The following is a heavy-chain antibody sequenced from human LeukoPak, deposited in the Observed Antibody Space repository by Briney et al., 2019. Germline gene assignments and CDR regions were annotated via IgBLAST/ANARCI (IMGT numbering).Heavy chain of an antibody. CDR1: DFSFRSHW. D-gene: IGHD3-9*01. J-gene: IGHJ4*02. CDR2: IIGDGNSI. V-gene: IGHV3-74*01. Sequence: SGGSLRLSCATSDFSFRSHWMRWVRQAPGKGLVWVSRIIGDGNSISYADSVKGRFTISRDNAKNTLYLQMNSLRVEDTAVYYCARGHVTGSDRHWDYWGQGVLVTVSS. CDR3: ARGHVTGSDRHWDY.